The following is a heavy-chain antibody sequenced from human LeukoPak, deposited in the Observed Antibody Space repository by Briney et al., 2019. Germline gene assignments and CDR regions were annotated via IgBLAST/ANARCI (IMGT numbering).Heavy chain of an antibody. D-gene: IGHD1-1*01. CDR1: GFPFIEYS. CDR2: IGIDSGNT. J-gene: IGHJ6*03. CDR3: ARGMEP. V-gene: IGHV3-48*01. Sequence: GGSLRLSCTASGFPFIEYSMNWVRQVPGKGLEWIAYIGIDSGNTKYADSVRGRFTISADKTKNSLYLQMNSLRAEDTAVYYCARGMEPGGKGTTVTVSS.